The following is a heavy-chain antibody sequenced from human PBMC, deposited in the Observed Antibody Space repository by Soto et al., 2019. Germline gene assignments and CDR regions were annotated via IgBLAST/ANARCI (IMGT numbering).Heavy chain of an antibody. J-gene: IGHJ3*01. V-gene: IGHV3-30*03. Sequence: GGSLRLSCTASGFLFSSYGLHWVRQAPDKGLEWVGIVSYDGSDSYYADSVKGRFTISRDNSNKTMSLQMNSLRTEDTALYYCATFGIYDFWSGYLHRDAFDVWGQGTMVTVSS. CDR2: VSYDGSDS. D-gene: IGHD3-3*01. CDR1: GFLFSSYG. CDR3: ATFGIYDFWSGYLHRDAFDV.